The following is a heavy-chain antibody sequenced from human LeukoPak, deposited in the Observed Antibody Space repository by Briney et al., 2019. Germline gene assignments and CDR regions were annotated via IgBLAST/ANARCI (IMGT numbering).Heavy chain of an antibody. J-gene: IGHJ6*02. CDR3: ARLYDFWSGDTRHYYYGMDV. V-gene: IGHV1-18*01. Sequence: ASVKVSCKASGYTFTSYGISWVRQAPGQGLEWMGWISAYNGNTNYAQKLQGRVTMTTDTSTSTAYMELRSLRSDDTAVYYCARLYDFWSGDTRHYYYGMDVWGQGTTVTVSS. D-gene: IGHD3-3*01. CDR1: GYTFTSYG. CDR2: ISAYNGNT.